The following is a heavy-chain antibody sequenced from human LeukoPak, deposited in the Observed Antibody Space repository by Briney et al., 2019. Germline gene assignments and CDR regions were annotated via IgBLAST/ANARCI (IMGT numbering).Heavy chain of an antibody. CDR3: ARSIAVTAVFDS. V-gene: IGHV3-53*01. CDR1: GFTVGFTVTNNY. CDR2: FNLDGTT. J-gene: IGHJ4*02. Sequence: GESLRLSCAASGFTVGFTVTNNYMSWVHQGQGQGLEWVSSFNLDGTTHYANSVKGRFTISRDNFKNTVYLQLNSLKPEDTAVYYGARSIAVTAVFDSWGQGTLVTVSA. D-gene: IGHD4-17*01.